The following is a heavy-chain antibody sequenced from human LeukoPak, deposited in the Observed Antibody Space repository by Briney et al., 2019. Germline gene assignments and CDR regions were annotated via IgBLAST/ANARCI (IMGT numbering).Heavy chain of an antibody. D-gene: IGHD6-6*01. CDR3: ARDGGIAARRGFDY. J-gene: IGHJ4*02. CDR2: IIPILGIA. V-gene: IGHV1-69*04. CDR1: GGTFSSYA. Sequence: ASVKVSCKASGGTFSSYAISWVRQAPGQGLEWMGRIIPILGIANYAQKFQGRVTITADKSTGTAYMELSSLRSEDTAVYYCARDGGIAARRGFDYWGQGTLVTVSS.